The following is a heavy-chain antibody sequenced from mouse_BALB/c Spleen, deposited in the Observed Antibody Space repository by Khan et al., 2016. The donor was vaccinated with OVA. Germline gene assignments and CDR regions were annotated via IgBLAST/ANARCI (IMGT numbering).Heavy chain of an antibody. V-gene: IGHV1-4*01. D-gene: IGHD2-14*01. CDR3: LRDGAYYRNDGWFAY. Sequence: QIQLVQSGAELARPGASVKMSCKVSGYTFTSYTIHWIKQRPGQGLEWIGYINPSNGYTNYNQKFKDKATLTADKSSTTAYMQLSSLTSDDSADYNCLRDGAYYRNDGWFAYWGQGTLVTVSA. CDR1: GYTFTSYT. J-gene: IGHJ3*01. CDR2: INPSNGYT.